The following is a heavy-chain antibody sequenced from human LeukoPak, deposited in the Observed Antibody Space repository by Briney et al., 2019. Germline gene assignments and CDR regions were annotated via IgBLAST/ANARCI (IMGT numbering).Heavy chain of an antibody. V-gene: IGHV3-23*01. J-gene: IGHJ4*02. CDR2: ISAGGGST. Sequence: GGSLRLSCAASGFTFNNYAMSWVRQAPGKGLEWVSGISAGGGSTYYAESAKGRFTISRDNSKNTLHLQMNSLRVEDTAVYYFPKVRLQKYDLNFWGQEPWVTVSS. CDR1: GFTFNNYA. D-gene: IGHD1-1*01. CDR3: PKVRLQKYDLNF.